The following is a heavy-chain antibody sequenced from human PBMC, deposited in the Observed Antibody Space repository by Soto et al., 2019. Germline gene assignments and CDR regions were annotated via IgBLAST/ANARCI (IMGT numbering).Heavy chain of an antibody. Sequence: EVQLLESGGDLVQPGGSLKLSCAASGFIFSSYAMTWVRQAPGKGLEWVSTINVNGADTYYAGSVKGRFTISRDNSKNPVSLQMHLLGAEDTAVYYSTKDGGVPQYYYYLDVWGKGTTVTVSS. CDR3: TKDGGVPQYYYYLDV. J-gene: IGHJ6*03. V-gene: IGHV3-23*01. CDR2: INVNGADT. D-gene: IGHD2-8*02. CDR1: GFIFSSYA.